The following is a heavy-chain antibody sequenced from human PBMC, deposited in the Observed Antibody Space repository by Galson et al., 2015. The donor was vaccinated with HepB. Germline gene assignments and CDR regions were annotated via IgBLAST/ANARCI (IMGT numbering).Heavy chain of an antibody. CDR1: GFTFSSYA. J-gene: IGHJ4*02. CDR2: ISGSGGST. CDR3: AEGPRYCSSTSCYTVPFDY. Sequence: SLRLSCAGSGFTFSSYAMSWVRQAPGKGLEWVSAISGSGGSTYYADSVKGRFTISRDNSKNTLYLQMNSLRAEDTAVYYCAEGPRYCSSTSCYTVPFDYWGQGTLVTVSS. D-gene: IGHD2-2*02. V-gene: IGHV3-23*01.